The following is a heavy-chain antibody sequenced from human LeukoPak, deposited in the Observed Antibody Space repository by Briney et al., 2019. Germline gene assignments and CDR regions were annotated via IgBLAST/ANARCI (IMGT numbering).Heavy chain of an antibody. D-gene: IGHD7-27*01. Sequence: GGSLRLSCKASGFTFGTYWMHWVRQPPGKGLVWVSRIDGDGTGTDYADSAKGRFTVSRDNAKNTVYLQMNSLTAEDTSTYYCVRDNWGLDYWGQGTLVTVSS. CDR3: VRDNWGLDY. J-gene: IGHJ4*02. V-gene: IGHV3-74*01. CDR1: GFTFGTYW. CDR2: IDGDGTGT.